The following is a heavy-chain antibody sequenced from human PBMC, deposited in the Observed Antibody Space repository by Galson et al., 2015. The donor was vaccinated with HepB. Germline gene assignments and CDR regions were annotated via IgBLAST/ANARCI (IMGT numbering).Heavy chain of an antibody. V-gene: IGHV3-30*04. J-gene: IGHJ4*02. CDR2: VSNDGTNK. Sequence: SLRLSCAASGFTFDNYAMHWVRQTPGKGLEWMAVVSNDGTNKDYTDSVRGRFIISRDNSKTTVYLQMNSLRPEDTAVYYCARDGVPYYDILTGYYNGNFDIGGQGTLVTVSS. CDR1: GFTFDNYA. CDR3: ARDGVPYYDILTGYYNGNFDI. D-gene: IGHD3-9*01.